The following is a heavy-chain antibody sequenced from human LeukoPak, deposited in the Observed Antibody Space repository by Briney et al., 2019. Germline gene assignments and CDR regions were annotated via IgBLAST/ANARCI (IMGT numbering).Heavy chain of an antibody. CDR3: ARGGQRRRIHAFDT. Sequence: GRSLRLSCAASGFTFSSYAMRWVRQAPGKGLEWVAVISYDGSNKYYADSVKGRFTISRDNSKNTLYLQMNSLRAEDTAVYYCARGGQRRRIHAFDTWGQGTMVTVSS. CDR1: GFTFSSYA. D-gene: IGHD1-1*01. CDR2: ISYDGSNK. V-gene: IGHV3-30*04. J-gene: IGHJ3*02.